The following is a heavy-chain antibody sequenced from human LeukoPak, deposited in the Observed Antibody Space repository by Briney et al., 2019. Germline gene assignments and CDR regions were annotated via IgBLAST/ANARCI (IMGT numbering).Heavy chain of an antibody. Sequence: SETLSLTCGVSGASSSYYYWSWIRQPLGKGLEYIGEINFGGNTYYNPSLKGRVTISVDTSKNQFSLNLDSVTAADTAIYYCARRVYNGSRGKFDFWGQGALVTVSS. CDR2: INFGGNT. CDR3: ARRVYNGSRGKFDF. D-gene: IGHD1-26*01. V-gene: IGHV4-34*01. CDR1: GASSSYYY. J-gene: IGHJ4*02.